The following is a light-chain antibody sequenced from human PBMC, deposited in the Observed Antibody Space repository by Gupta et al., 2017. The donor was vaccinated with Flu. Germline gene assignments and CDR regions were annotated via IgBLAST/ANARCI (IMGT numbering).Light chain of an antibody. CDR1: QSVSTY. CDR3: QQLSDWPPYT. Sequence: EIVLTQSPATLSLSPGERATLSCRASQSVSTYVAWYQQRPGQAPRLLVYDASNRATGIPARFSGSGYGTDFTLTIDGREPEDFAVYYCQQLSDWPPYTVGPGTILEIK. V-gene: IGKV3-11*01. CDR2: DAS. J-gene: IGKJ2*01.